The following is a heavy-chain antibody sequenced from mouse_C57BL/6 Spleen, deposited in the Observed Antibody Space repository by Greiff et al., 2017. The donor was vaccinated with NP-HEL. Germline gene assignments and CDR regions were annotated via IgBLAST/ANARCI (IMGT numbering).Heavy chain of an antibody. D-gene: IGHD1-1*01. V-gene: IGHV1-52*01. J-gene: IGHJ3*01. CDR1: GYTFTSYW. CDR2: IDPSDSET. Sequence: VQLQQPGAELVRPGSSVKLSCKASGYTFTSYWMHWVKQRPIQGLEWIGNIDPSDSETHYNQKFKDKATLTVDKSSSTAYMQLSSLTSEDSAVYYCARPLYYYGSSPWFAYWGQGTLVTVSA. CDR3: ARPLYYYGSSPWFAY.